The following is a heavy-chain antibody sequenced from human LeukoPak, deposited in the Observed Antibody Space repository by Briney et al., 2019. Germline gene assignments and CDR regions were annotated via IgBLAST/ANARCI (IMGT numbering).Heavy chain of an antibody. V-gene: IGHV3-7*01. CDR3: ARVGIGYCSSTSCHNWFAP. Sequence: PGGSLRLSCEASGFTFSSYWMSWVRQAPGKGPEWVANIKQDGSEKYYVDSVKGRFTISRDNAKNSLYLQMNSLRSEDTAVYYCARVGIGYCSSTSCHNWFAPWGQGTLVTASS. D-gene: IGHD2-2*01. CDR1: GFTFSSYW. J-gene: IGHJ5*02. CDR2: IKQDGSEK.